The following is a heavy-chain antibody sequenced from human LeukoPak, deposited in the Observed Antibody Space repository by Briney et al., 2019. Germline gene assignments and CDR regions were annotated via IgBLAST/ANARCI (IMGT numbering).Heavy chain of an antibody. V-gene: IGHV3-74*01. CDR3: ARSMVRGDI. CDR2: INSDGSST. CDR1: GFTFVTYW. Sequence: GGSLRHTCAASGFTFVTYWMHWVRQAPGKGLVWVSRINSDGSSTSYADSVKGRFTISRDNAKNTLYLQMNSLRAEDTAVYYCARSMVRGDIWGQGTMVTVSS. J-gene: IGHJ3*02. D-gene: IGHD3-10*01.